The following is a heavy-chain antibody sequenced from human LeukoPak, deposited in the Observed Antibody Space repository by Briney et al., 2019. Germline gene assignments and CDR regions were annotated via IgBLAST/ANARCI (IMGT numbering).Heavy chain of an antibody. CDR2: IGDSGVST. V-gene: IGHV3-23*01. D-gene: IGHD3-10*01. CDR1: GFTCSSYA. Sequence: GGSLRLSCAASGFTCSSYAMNWIRQAPGKGLEWVSAIGDSGVSTYYADSVKGRFTISRDNSKNTLYLEMNSLRAEDTAVYYCAKHYGSGTYDYFDYWGRGTLVTVSS. CDR3: AKHYGSGTYDYFDY. J-gene: IGHJ4*02.